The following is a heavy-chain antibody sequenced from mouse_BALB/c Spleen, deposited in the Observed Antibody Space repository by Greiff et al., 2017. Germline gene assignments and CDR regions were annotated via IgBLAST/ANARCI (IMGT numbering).Heavy chain of an antibody. Sequence: EVQRVESGGGLVQPGGSLKLSCAASGFTFSSYGMSWVRQTPDKRLELVATINSNGGSTYYPDSVKGRFTISRDNTKNTLYLQMSSLKTEDTAMYYCARGYYGYVDYWGQGTTLTVSS. CDR1: GFTFSSYG. CDR2: INSNGGST. J-gene: IGHJ2*01. CDR3: ARGYYGYVDY. D-gene: IGHD1-1*01. V-gene: IGHV5-6-3*01.